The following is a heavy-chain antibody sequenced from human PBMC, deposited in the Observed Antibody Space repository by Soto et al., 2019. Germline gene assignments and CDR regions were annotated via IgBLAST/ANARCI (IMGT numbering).Heavy chain of an antibody. J-gene: IGHJ4*02. D-gene: IGHD6-6*01. CDR2: ISGSGGST. CDR1: GFTFSSYA. Sequence: GGSLRLSCAASGFTFSSYAMHWVRQAPGKGLEWVSAISGSGGSTYYADSVKGRFTISRDNSKNTLYLQMNSLRAEDTAVYYCAKSPWDIAGRIKFDFAYWGQGTLVIRLL. V-gene: IGHV3-23*01. CDR3: AKSPWDIAGRIKFDFAY.